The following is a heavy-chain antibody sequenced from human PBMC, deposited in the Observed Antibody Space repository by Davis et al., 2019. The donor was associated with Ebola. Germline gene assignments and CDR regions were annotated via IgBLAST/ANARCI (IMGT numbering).Heavy chain of an antibody. CDR2: INPSGGST. V-gene: IGHV1-46*01. J-gene: IGHJ6*02. Sequence: AASVKVSCKASGYTFTSYYMHWVRQAPGQGLEWMGIINPSGGSTSYAQKFQGRVTVTRDTSTSTVYMELSSLRSEDTAVYYCARDVVVVVAATNSGFYYGMDVWGQGTTVTVSS. D-gene: IGHD2-15*01. CDR3: ARDVVVVVAATNSGFYYGMDV. CDR1: GYTFTSYY.